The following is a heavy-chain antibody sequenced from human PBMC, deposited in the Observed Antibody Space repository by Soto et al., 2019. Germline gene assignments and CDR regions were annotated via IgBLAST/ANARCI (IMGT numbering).Heavy chain of an antibody. CDR2: IWYDGSNK. CDR3: AREYVGETPEPYYFDY. CDR1: GFTFSSYG. Sequence: GGSLRLSCAASGFTFSSYGMHWVRQAPGKGLEWVAVIWYDGSNKYYADSVKGRFTISRDNSKKTLYLQMNSLRAEDTAVYYCAREYVGETPEPYYFDYWGQGTLVTVSS. J-gene: IGHJ4*02. V-gene: IGHV3-33*01. D-gene: IGHD2-15*01.